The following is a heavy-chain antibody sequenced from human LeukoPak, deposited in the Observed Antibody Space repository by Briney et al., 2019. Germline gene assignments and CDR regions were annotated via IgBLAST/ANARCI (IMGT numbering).Heavy chain of an antibody. CDR1: GGSISSYY. J-gene: IGHJ4*02. CDR3: ARGDDFWRQAYFDY. CDR2: IYYSGST. V-gene: IGHV4-59*01. D-gene: IGHD3-3*01. Sequence: SETLSLTCTVSGGSISSYYWSWIRQPPGKGLEWIGYIYYSGSTNYNPSLKSRVTISVDTSKNQFSLKLSSVTAADTAVYYCARGDDFWRQAYFDYWGQGTLVTVSS.